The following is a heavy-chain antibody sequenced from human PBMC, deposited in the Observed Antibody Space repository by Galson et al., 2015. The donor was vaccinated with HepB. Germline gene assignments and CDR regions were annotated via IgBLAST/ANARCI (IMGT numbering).Heavy chain of an antibody. CDR2: INPKSGGT. CDR1: GSTFTSYY. CDR3: ARQITGDSEYFHH. J-gene: IGHJ1*01. Sequence: SVKVSCKASGSTFTSYYIHWVRQAPGQGLEWMGWINPKSGGTNPAQNFQGRVTMTRDTSISTAYMELTSLRSDDTAVYFCARQITGDSEYFHHWGHGTLVTVSS. D-gene: IGHD3-16*01. V-gene: IGHV1-2*02.